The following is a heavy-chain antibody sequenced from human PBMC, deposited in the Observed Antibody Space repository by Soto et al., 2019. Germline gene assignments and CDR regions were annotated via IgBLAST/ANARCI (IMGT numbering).Heavy chain of an antibody. J-gene: IGHJ6*02. D-gene: IGHD6-13*01. CDR3: ARLVAAAGTNYYYGMDV. CDR2: IYYSGST. CDR1: GGSISSYY. V-gene: IGHV4-59*01. Sequence: PSETLSLTCAVSGGSISSYYWSLIRQPPGKGLEWIGYIYYSGSTNYNPSLKSRVTISVDTSKNQFSLKLSSVTAADTAMYYCARLVAAAGTNYYYGMDVWGQGTTVTVSS.